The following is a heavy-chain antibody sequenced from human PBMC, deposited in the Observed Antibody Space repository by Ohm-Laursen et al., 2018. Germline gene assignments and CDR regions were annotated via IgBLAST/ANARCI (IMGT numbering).Heavy chain of an antibody. Sequence: ASVKVSCKPSGYTFSNYAITWVRQAPGQGLEWMGWISAYNGNTNYAQKFQGRVTLTTDTSTSTVYMELSSLRSEDTAVYYCASLSRGFYYDSSGYGMDVWGQGTTVTVSS. CDR1: GYTFSNYA. J-gene: IGHJ6*02. V-gene: IGHV1-18*01. CDR2: ISAYNGNT. D-gene: IGHD3-22*01. CDR3: ASLSRGFYYDSSGYGMDV.